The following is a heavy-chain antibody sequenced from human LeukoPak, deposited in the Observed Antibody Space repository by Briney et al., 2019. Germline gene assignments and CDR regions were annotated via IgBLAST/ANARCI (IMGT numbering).Heavy chain of an antibody. CDR2: ISYDGSNK. CDR1: GFTFSSYG. CDR3: AKDMYYYDLFDY. Sequence: PGRSLRLSCAASGFTFSSYGMHWVRQAPGKGLEWVAVISYDGSNKYYADSVKGRFTISRDNPKNTLYLQMNSLRAEDTAVYYCAKDMYYYDLFDYWGQGTLVTVSS. J-gene: IGHJ4*02. V-gene: IGHV3-30*18. D-gene: IGHD3-22*01.